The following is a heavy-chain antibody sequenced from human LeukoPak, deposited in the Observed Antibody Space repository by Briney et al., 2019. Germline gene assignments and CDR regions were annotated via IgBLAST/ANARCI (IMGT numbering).Heavy chain of an antibody. CDR2: ISSSGSTI. CDR3: ARERVDIVATGQFGYYYGMDV. V-gene: IGHV3-11*01. J-gene: IGHJ6*02. CDR1: GLTFSDYY. Sequence: PGGSLRLSCAASGLTFSDYYMSWIRQAPGKGLEWVSYISSSGSTIYYADSVKGRFTISRDNAKNSLYLQMNSLRAEDTAVYYCARERVDIVATGQFGYYYGMDVWGQGTTVTVSS. D-gene: IGHD5-12*01.